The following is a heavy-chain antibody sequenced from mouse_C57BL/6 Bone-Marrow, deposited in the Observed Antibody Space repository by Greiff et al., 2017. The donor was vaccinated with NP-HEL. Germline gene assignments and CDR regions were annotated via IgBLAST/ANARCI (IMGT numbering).Heavy chain of an antibody. CDR2: IDPSDSYT. V-gene: IGHV1-50*01. J-gene: IGHJ4*01. D-gene: IGHD6-5*01. CDR3: AREAYGIGWAMDY. Sequence: QVQLQQPGAELVKPGASVKLSCKASGYTFTSYWMQWVKQRPGQGLEWIGDIDPSDSYTNYNQKFKGKATLTVDTSSSTAYMQLSSLTSEDSAVYYCAREAYGIGWAMDYWGQGTSVTVSS. CDR1: GYTFTSYW.